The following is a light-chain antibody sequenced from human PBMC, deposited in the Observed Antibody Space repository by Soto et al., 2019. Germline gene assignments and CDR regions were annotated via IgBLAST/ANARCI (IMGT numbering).Light chain of an antibody. CDR2: STN. Sequence: QTVVTQEPSFSVSPGRTVTLTCGLSSGSVSTSYYPSWYQQTPGQAPRTLIYSTNTRSSGVPDRFSGSILGNKAALTSTGAQAEDESDYYCVLYMGSGLGVCGVRTNVTVL. V-gene: IGLV8-61*01. CDR1: SGSVSTSYY. CDR3: VLYMGSGLGV. J-gene: IGLJ3*02.